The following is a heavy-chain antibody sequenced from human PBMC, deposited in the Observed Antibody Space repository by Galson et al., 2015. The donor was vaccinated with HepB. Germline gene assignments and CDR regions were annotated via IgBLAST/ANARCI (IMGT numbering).Heavy chain of an antibody. J-gene: IGHJ6*03. CDR1: GYTFTGYY. CDR2: INPNSGGT. CDR3: ARSPPTQEASACPVLYWWCMHRPDNYYMDV. Sequence: SVKVSCKASGYTFTGYYMHWVRQAPGQGLEWMGRINPNSGGTNYAQKFQGGVTMTRDTSISTAYMELSRLRSDDTAVYYCARSPPTQEASACPVLYWWCMHRPDNYYMDVWGKGTTVTVSS. D-gene: IGHD2-8*02. V-gene: IGHV1-2*06.